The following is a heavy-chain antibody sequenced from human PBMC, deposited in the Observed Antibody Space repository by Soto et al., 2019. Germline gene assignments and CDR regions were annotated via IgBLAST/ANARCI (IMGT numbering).Heavy chain of an antibody. V-gene: IGHV3-21*01. CDR1: GFTFSSYS. Sequence: PGGSLRLSCAASGFTFSSYSMNWARQAPGKGLEWVSSISSSSSTSYADSVKGRFTISRDNAKNTLYLQMNSLRAEDTAVYYCAIRASYYDSSGYFDYWGQGTLVTVS. J-gene: IGHJ4*02. D-gene: IGHD3-22*01. CDR2: ISSSSST. CDR3: AIRASYYDSSGYFDY.